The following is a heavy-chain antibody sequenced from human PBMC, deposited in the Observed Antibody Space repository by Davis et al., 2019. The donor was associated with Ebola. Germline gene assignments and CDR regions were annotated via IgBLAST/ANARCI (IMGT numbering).Heavy chain of an antibody. Sequence: GESLKISCAASGFTFSSYWMSWLRQAPGQGLEWVGFIRSTAYGGTTEYAASVKGRFTVSRDDSKSIAYLQMNSLKTEDTAVYYCTSAEDSGWYSALDYWGQGTLVTVSS. CDR2: IRSTAYGGTT. D-gene: IGHD6-19*01. V-gene: IGHV3-49*03. CDR1: GFTFSSYW. J-gene: IGHJ4*02. CDR3: TSAEDSGWYSALDY.